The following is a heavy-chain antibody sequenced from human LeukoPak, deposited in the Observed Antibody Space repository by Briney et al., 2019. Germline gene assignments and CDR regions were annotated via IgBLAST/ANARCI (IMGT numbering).Heavy chain of an antibody. D-gene: IGHD3-22*01. CDR2: ISGSGGST. J-gene: IGHJ4*02. Sequence: GGSLRLSCAASGFTFSSYAMSWVRQAPGKGLEWVSAISGSGGSTYCADSVKGRFTISRDNSKNTLYLQVNSLRAEDTAVYYCAKLSITMIVVSHFDYWGQGTLVTVSS. CDR1: GFTFSSYA. V-gene: IGHV3-23*01. CDR3: AKLSITMIVVSHFDY.